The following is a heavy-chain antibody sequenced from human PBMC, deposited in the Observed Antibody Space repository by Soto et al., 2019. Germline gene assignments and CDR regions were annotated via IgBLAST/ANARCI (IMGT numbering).Heavy chain of an antibody. J-gene: IGHJ4*02. CDR1: GYTFTSYV. CDR2: INAGTGVT. V-gene: IGHV1-3*01. Sequence: QVHLVQSGAEVKKPRASVTLSCKASGYTFTSYVIHWVRQAPGQGLEWMGWINAGTGVTTSSQNFQGRVTIIRDTSATTVYMDLSSLRSEDTALYYCAVLLLDYWGQGTLVTVSS. CDR3: AVLLLDY. D-gene: IGHD3-16*01.